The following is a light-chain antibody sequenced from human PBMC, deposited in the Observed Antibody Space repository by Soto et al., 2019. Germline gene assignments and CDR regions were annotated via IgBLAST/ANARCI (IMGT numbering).Light chain of an antibody. J-gene: IGLJ3*02. CDR1: TGAVTSGNY. Sequence: QAVVTQEPSLTVSPGGTVTLTCASSTGAVTSGNYPSWFQQRPGQAPRTLIYTTNRKHSWTPARFSGSLLGDKAALTLSGVQPEDEADYYCLLYYGGAQLVFGGGTKLTVL. CDR2: TTN. CDR3: LLYYGGAQLV. V-gene: IGLV7-43*01.